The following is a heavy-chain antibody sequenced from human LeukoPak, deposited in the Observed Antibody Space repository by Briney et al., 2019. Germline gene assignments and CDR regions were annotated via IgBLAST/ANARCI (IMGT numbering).Heavy chain of an antibody. Sequence: GSLRLSCAASGFTFSNAWMNWIRQPPGKGLEWIGEMNHSGSAYYNASLKGRVTVSVDTSKNQFSLKVTSVTAADTAVYYCARARGGVGIDYWGQGTLVTVSS. CDR1: GFTFSNAW. V-gene: IGHV4-34*01. D-gene: IGHD3-10*01. CDR3: ARARGGVGIDY. J-gene: IGHJ4*02. CDR2: MNHSGSA.